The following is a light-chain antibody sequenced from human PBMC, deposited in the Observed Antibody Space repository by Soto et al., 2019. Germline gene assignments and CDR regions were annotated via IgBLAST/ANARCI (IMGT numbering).Light chain of an antibody. CDR1: QRVRSSF. V-gene: IGKV3-20*01. J-gene: IGKJ2*01. CDR2: DVS. Sequence: EIVLTQSPGTLSLSPGERATLSCRASQRVRSSFFASYQQKPGQAPRLLIYDVSVRATGIPDRFSGSGSETNVTPNINRLETEDIAVYYCQQYETSVMYTFGQENKLEIK. CDR3: QQYETSVMYT.